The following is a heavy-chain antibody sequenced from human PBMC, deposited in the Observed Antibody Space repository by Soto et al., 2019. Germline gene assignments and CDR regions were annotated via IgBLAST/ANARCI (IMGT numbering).Heavy chain of an antibody. V-gene: IGHV3-48*02. CDR3: ARGCVGDCFRSDY. Sequence: EVQLVESGGGWVQPGGTLRLSCAASGFTFSRYSMNWVRQAPGKGLEWVSYISSSSTTIYYAGSVKGRFTISRDNAKNSLYLQMNSLRDEDTAVYYCARGCVGDCFRSDYWGQGPLVTVSS. CDR1: GFTFSRYS. J-gene: IGHJ4*02. CDR2: ISSSSTTI. D-gene: IGHD2-21*02.